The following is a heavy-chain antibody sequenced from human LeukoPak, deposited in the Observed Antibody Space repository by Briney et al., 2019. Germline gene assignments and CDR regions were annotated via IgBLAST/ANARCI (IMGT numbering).Heavy chain of an antibody. J-gene: IGHJ4*02. CDR2: IRSKAYGGTT. D-gene: IGHD2-2*01. CDR3: TRDPLVVVPARNFDY. Sequence: GGSLRLSCTASGFTFGDYAMSWFRQAPGKGLEWVGFIRSKAYGGTTEYAASVKGRFTISRDDSKSIAYLQMNSLKTEDTAVYYCTRDPLVVVPARNFDYWGQGTLVTVSS. V-gene: IGHV3-49*03. CDR1: GFTFGDYA.